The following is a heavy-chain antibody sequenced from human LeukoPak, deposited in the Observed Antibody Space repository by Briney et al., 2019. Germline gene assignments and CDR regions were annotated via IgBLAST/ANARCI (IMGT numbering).Heavy chain of an antibody. CDR2: IRSEENKI. J-gene: IGHJ3*01. Sequence: PGGSLRLSCAASGFTFSDFGLHWDRQAPGKGLEWVAFIRSEENKIYYLASVRGRFTISRDNSKNTLFLQMSSLRHEDTAVYYCARGAGTYYRTDTFDLWGQGTMVTVSS. CDR1: GFTFSDFG. CDR3: ARGAGTYYRTDTFDL. D-gene: IGHD1-26*01. V-gene: IGHV3-30*02.